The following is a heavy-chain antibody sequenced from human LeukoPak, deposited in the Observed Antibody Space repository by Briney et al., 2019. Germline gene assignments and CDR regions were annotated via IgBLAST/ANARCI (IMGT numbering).Heavy chain of an antibody. V-gene: IGHV3-21*01. CDR3: ARDGSSLGGATVPIFDYYYYMDV. D-gene: IGHD1-26*01. CDR1: GLTYKNYV. CDR2: ISGSCGSQ. J-gene: IGHJ6*03. Sequence: GGPLRLSCAASGLTYKNYVMSWVRQAPRKGVEGVSCISGSCGSQLYEDSVKGRFTISRDNAKNSLYLQMNSLRAEDTAVYYCARDGSSLGGATVPIFDYYYYMDVWGKGTTVTISS.